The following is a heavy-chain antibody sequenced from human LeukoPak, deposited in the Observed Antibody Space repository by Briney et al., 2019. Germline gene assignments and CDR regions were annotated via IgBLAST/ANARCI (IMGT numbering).Heavy chain of an antibody. CDR3: ARAPGDCSSTSCYRAYFDY. Sequence: SETLSLTCTVSGGSISSGDYYWSWLRQPPGKGLEWIVYIYYSGSTYYNPSLKSRVTISVDTSKNQFSLKLSSVTAADTAVYYCARAPGDCSSTSCYRAYFDYWGQGTLVTVSS. D-gene: IGHD2-2*02. V-gene: IGHV4-30-4*08. CDR2: IYYSGST. CDR1: GGSISSGDYY. J-gene: IGHJ4*02.